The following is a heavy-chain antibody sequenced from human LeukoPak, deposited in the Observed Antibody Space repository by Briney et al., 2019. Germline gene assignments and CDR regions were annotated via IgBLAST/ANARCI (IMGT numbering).Heavy chain of an antibody. D-gene: IGHD5-12*01. V-gene: IGHV1-24*01. J-gene: IGHJ4*02. CDR2: FDPEDGET. Sequence: ASVKVSCKASGCTLTELSMHWVRRAPGKGLEWMGGFDPEDGETIYAQKFQGRVTMTEDTSTDTAYMELSSLRSEDTAVYYCATGGYSGYDFDYWGQGTLVTVSS. CDR1: GCTLTELS. CDR3: ATGGYSGYDFDY.